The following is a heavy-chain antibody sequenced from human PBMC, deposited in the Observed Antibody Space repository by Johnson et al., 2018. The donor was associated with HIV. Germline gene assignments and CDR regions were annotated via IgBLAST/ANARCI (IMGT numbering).Heavy chain of an antibody. CDR3: ARGHYYDTGHDAFDI. D-gene: IGHD3-22*01. V-gene: IGHV3-30*03. CDR2: ISYDGSNK. CDR1: GFTFSSYG. J-gene: IGHJ3*02. Sequence: QVQLVESGGGVVQPGRSLRLSCAASGFTFSSYGMHWVRQAPGKGLEWVAVISYDGSNKYYADSLKGRFTISRDNSKSTLYLQMNSLRAEDTAVYYCARGHYYDTGHDAFDIWGQGTMVTVSS.